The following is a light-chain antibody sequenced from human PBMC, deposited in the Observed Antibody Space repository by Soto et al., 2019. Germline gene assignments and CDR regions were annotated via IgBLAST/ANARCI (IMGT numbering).Light chain of an antibody. J-gene: IGKJ4*01. V-gene: IGKV3-11*01. CDR1: QSVSSY. CDR3: QQRSYWPS. Sequence: EIVLTQSPATLSLSPGESATLSCRASQSVSSYLAWYQQKPGQAPRLLIYDASNRATGIPARFSGSGSGTDFTLTISRLQPEDFAIYYCQQRSYWPSFGVGTKVEV. CDR2: DAS.